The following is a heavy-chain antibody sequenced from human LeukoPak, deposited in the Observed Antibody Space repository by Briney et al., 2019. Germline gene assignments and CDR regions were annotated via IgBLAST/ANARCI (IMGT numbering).Heavy chain of an antibody. D-gene: IGHD2-2*01. J-gene: IGHJ4*02. V-gene: IGHV3-74*01. CDR3: ARCRSTSCWY. Sequence: GRSLRLSCAASGFTFDDYAMHWVRQAPGKGLVWVSRINSDGSSTSYADSVKGRFTISRDNAKNTLYLQMNSLRAEDTAVYYCARCRSTSCWYWGQGTLVTVSS. CDR2: INSDGSST. CDR1: GFTFDDYA.